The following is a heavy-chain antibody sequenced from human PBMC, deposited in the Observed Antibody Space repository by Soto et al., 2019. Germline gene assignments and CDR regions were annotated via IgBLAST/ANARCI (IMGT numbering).Heavy chain of an antibody. J-gene: IGHJ5*02. CDR1: GYTFSNYC. CDR2: ISLYSDGT. V-gene: IGHV1-18*01. CDR3: ARVVPGAEAWFGP. D-gene: IGHD2-2*01. Sequence: ASVNVSGKSSGYTFSNYCITWVRQAPGQPLEWLGWISLYSDGTNYAQKFQGRVSMTTDTSTTTAYMELRSLRSDDTAVYYCARVVPGAEAWFGPWGQGTLVTVSS.